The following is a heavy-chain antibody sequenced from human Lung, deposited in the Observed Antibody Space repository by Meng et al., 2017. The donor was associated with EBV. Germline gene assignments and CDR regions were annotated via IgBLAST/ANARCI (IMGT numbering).Heavy chain of an antibody. J-gene: IGHJ4*02. CDR3: AKDTGYGFRTPGYFDY. CDR2: ISGSGGST. Sequence: QLLEXXXGLVQPGXSLRLSXTASGFTFSSYALSWVRQAPGKGLEWVSTISGSGGSTYYADSVKGRFTISRDNSKNTLYLQMNSLRAEDTAVYYCAKDTGYGFRTPGYFDYWGQGTLVTVSS. V-gene: IGHV3-23*01. CDR1: GFTFSSYA. D-gene: IGHD3-10*01.